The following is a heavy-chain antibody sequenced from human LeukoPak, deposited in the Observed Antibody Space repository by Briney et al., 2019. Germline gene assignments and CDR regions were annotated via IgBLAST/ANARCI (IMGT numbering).Heavy chain of an antibody. J-gene: IGHJ1*01. CDR1: GYSFTSYW. CDR2: ICPGDSDT. Sequence: GESLKISCKGSGYSFTSYWIGWVRQMPGKGLEWMGIICPGDSDTRYSPSFQGQVTISADKSISTAYLQWSSLKASDTAMYYCARRDDSSGYYSLNWGQGTLVTVSS. D-gene: IGHD3-22*01. V-gene: IGHV5-51*01. CDR3: ARRDDSSGYYSLN.